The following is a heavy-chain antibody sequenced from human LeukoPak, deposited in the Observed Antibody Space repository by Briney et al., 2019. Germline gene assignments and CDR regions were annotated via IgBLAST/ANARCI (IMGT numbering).Heavy chain of an antibody. V-gene: IGHV4-59*01. Sequence: SETLSLTCTVSDDSISDYYRGWIRQPPGKGLEWIGYFHNSETSTYNPSLKSRVTISADTSKNQFSLKLNSLTTADTAVYYCTRGAGWLIDYWGQGILVTVSS. J-gene: IGHJ4*02. CDR2: FHNSETS. CDR1: DDSISDYY. CDR3: TRGAGWLIDY. D-gene: IGHD3-16*01.